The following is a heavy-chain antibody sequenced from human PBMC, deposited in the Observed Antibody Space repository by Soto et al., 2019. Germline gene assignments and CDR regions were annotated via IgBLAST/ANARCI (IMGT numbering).Heavy chain of an antibody. V-gene: IGHV1-18*01. CDR1: GYTFTSYG. D-gene: IGHD6-19*01. J-gene: IGHJ5*02. CDR2: ISAYNGNT. Sequence: GASVKVSCKASGYTFTSYGISWVRQAPGQGLEWMGWISAYNGNTNYAQKLQGRVTMTTDTSTSTAYMELRSLRSDDTAVYYCARGVDGWPTGWFVPWGPGPLVTVSS. CDR3: ARGVDGWPTGWFVP.